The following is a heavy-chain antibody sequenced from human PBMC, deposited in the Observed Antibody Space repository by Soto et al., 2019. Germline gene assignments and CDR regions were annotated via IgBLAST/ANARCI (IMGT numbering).Heavy chain of an antibody. CDR2: ISAHNGNT. V-gene: IGHV1-18*01. CDR3: ARDGGGGPDS. Sequence: QVHMVQSGAEVKKPGASVKVSCKASGYIFPSYGISWVRQAPGQSLVWMGWISAHNGNTKYAQKFQGRVTMTTDTSTSTAHMELRGLRSDDTAVYYCARDGGGGPDSWGQGTLVTVSS. CDR1: GYIFPSYG. J-gene: IGHJ4*02. D-gene: IGHD3-3*01.